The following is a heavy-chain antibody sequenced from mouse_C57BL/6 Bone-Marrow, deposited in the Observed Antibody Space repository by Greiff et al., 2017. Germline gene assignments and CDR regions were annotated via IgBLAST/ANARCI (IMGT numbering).Heavy chain of an antibody. J-gene: IGHJ1*03. CDR3: ARAGGYYQLYWYFDV. CDR1: GYAFSSYW. Sequence: VQLQQSGAELVKPGASVKISCKASGYAFSSYWMNWVKQRPGKGLEWIGQIYPGDGDTNYNGKFKGKATLTADKSSSTAYMQLSSLTSEDSAVYFCARAGGYYQLYWYFDVWGTGTTVTVSS. CDR2: IYPGDGDT. D-gene: IGHD2-3*01. V-gene: IGHV1-80*01.